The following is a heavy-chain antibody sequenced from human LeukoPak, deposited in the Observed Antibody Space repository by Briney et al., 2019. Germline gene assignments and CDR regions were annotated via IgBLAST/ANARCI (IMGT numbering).Heavy chain of an antibody. V-gene: IGHV1-8*03. D-gene: IGHD1-26*01. CDR1: GGTFSSYA. J-gene: IGHJ4*02. CDR2: MNPNSGNT. CDR3: ARDSQGRDY. Sequence: ASVKVSCKASGGTFSSYAISWVRQATGQGLEWMGWMNPNSGNTGYAQKFQGRVTITRDTSASTAYMELSSLRSEDTAVYYCARDSQGRDYWGQGTLVTVSS.